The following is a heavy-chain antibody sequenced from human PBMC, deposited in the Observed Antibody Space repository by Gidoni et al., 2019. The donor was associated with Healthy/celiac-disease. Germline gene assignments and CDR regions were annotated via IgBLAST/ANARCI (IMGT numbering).Heavy chain of an antibody. V-gene: IGHV3-23*01. J-gene: IGHJ4*02. CDR3: AKTLGATTSGALYYFDY. D-gene: IGHD1-26*01. CDR1: GVPFGSHA. Sequence: EVQLLESGGGLVQPGGSLRLSCAASGVPFGSHAMSWVRRGPGKGVGWVSTIRDSGGSTYYADSVKGRFTISRDNSKNTLYLKMNSLRAEDTAVYYCAKTLGATTSGALYYFDYWGQGTLVTVSS. CDR2: IRDSGGST.